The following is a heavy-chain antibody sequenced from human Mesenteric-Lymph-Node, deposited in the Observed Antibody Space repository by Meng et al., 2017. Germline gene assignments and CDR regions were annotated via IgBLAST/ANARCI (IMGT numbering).Heavy chain of an antibody. J-gene: IGHJ4*02. Sequence: VQLQGSGPGLVRPSETLSLTCPVSGGSVSSGSYYWSWIRQPPGKGLEWIGYIYYGGTTNYNPSLKSRVTISVDTSKNQFSLKLSSVTAADTAVYYCARDQLAAFDYWGQGTLVTVSS. V-gene: IGHV4-61*01. D-gene: IGHD6-13*01. CDR3: ARDQLAAFDY. CDR2: IYYGGTT. CDR1: GGSVSSGSYY.